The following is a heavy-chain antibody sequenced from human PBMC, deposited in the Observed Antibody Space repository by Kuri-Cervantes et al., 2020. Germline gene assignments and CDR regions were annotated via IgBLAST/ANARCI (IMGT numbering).Heavy chain of an antibody. D-gene: IGHD5-24*01. CDR1: GFTFDDYA. Sequence: SLKIPCAASGFTFDDYAMHWVRQAPGKGLEWVSGISWNSGSIGYADSVKGRFTISRDNAKNSLYLQMNSLRAEDTAVYYCARGGWLQILGWFDPWGQGTLVTVSS. CDR2: ISWNSGSI. V-gene: IGHV3-9*01. J-gene: IGHJ5*02. CDR3: ARGGWLQILGWFDP.